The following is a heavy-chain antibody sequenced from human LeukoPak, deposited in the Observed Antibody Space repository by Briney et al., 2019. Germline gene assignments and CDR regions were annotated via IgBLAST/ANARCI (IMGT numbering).Heavy chain of an antibody. CDR1: GGSISSYY. Sequence: ASETLSLTCTVSGGSISSYYWSWIRQPPGKGLEWIGYIYYSGSTNYNPSLKSRVTISLDTSKNQFSLKLSSVTAADTAVYYCARAILSGYPDSWGQGTLVIVFS. D-gene: IGHD3-3*01. V-gene: IGHV4-59*01. J-gene: IGHJ4*02. CDR2: IYYSGST. CDR3: ARAILSGYPDS.